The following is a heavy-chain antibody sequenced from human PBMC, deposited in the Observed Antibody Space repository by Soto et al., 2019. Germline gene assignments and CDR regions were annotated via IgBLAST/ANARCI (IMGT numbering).Heavy chain of an antibody. D-gene: IGHD3-9*01. V-gene: IGHV4-34*01. CDR2: INHSGST. CDR3: ASLRVTGDHYYYGMDV. Sequence: PSEALAVPGSVYGGSLSGYYWRWIRQPPGKGLEWIGEINHSGSTNYNPSLKSRVTISVDTSKNQFSLKLSSVTAADTAVYYCASLRVTGDHYYYGMDVWGQGTTVTVSS. CDR1: GGSLSGYY. J-gene: IGHJ6*02.